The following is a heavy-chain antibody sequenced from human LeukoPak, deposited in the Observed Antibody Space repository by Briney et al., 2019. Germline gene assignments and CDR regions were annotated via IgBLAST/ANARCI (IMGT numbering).Heavy chain of an antibody. CDR2: IFYSGST. CDR3: ARDRGGAYTFDY. CDR1: GGSISTSNYY. Sequence: SETLSLTCTVSGGSISTSNYYWGWIRQPPGKGLEWIGNIFYSGSTYYSPSLKSRVTISLDTSRNQFSLKLNSVTAADTAIYYCARDRGGAYTFDYWGQGALVTVSP. J-gene: IGHJ4*02. D-gene: IGHD2-21*01. V-gene: IGHV4-39*07.